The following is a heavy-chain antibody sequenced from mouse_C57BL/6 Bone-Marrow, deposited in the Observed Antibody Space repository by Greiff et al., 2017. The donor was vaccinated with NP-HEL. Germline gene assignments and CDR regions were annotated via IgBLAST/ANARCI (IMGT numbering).Heavy chain of an antibody. CDR3: ASPLYFQAWFAY. CDR1: GYTFTDYY. J-gene: IGHJ3*01. CDR2: IFPGSGST. D-gene: IGHD2-1*01. V-gene: IGHV1-75*01. Sequence: VKLMESGPELVKPGASVKISCKASGYTFTDYYINWVKQRPGQGLEWIGWIFPGSGSTYYNEKFKGKATLTVDKSSSTAYMLLSSLTSEDSAVYFCASPLYFQAWFAYWGQGTLVTVSA.